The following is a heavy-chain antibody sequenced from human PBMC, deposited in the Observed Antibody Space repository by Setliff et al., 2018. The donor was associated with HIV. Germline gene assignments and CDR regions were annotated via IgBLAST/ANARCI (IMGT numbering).Heavy chain of an antibody. D-gene: IGHD2-21*01. Sequence: GGSLRLSCAASGFSFSNAWMNWVRQAPGKGLEWVGRIKSKTDGGTTDYAAPVKGRFTISRDDSKNTLYLQMNTMKTEDTAVYYCAADIPTPLAQIDYWGQGTLVTVSS. J-gene: IGHJ4*02. CDR3: AADIPTPLAQIDY. CDR2: IKSKTDGGTT. V-gene: IGHV3-15*01. CDR1: GFSFSNAW.